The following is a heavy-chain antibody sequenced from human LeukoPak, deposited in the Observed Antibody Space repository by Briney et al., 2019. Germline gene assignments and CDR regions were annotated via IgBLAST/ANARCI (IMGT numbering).Heavy chain of an antibody. Sequence: GGSLRLSCAVSGFTFSSYWMHWVRQAPGKGLVWVSRINNDGSTTAYADSGKGRFTISRDNTKNTLYLQMNSLRAEDTAVYYCARTYSSFDYWGQGTLVTVSS. CDR2: INNDGSTT. CDR3: ARTYSSFDY. CDR1: GFTFSSYW. J-gene: IGHJ4*02. V-gene: IGHV3-74*01. D-gene: IGHD6-19*01.